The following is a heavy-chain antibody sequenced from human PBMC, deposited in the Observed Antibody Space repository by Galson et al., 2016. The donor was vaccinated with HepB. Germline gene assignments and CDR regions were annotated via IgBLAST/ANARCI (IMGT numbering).Heavy chain of an antibody. CDR1: GFTFSNYY. CDR2: ISGSGGST. J-gene: IGHJ3*02. Sequence: SLRLSCAASGFTFSNYYMHWVRHSPGEGLEWVSGISGSGGSTYYADSVKGRFTISRDNSKNTLYLQINSLRAEDTAVYYCAKVVGRFGSGGDAFDIWGQGTMVTVSS. V-gene: IGHV3-23*01. D-gene: IGHD3-10*01. CDR3: AKVVGRFGSGGDAFDI.